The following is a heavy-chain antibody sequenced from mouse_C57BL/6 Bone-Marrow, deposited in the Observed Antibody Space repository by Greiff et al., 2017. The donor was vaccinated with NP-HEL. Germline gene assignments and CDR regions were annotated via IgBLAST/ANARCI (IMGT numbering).Heavy chain of an antibody. CDR2: ISNLAYSI. D-gene: IGHD1-1*01. Sequence: EVKVVESGGGLVQPGGSLKLSCAASGFTFSDYGMAWVRQAPRKGPEWVAFISNLAYSIYYADTVTGRFTISRENAKNTLYLEMSSLRSEDTAMYYCARNYGSSYYYAMDYWGQGTSVTVSS. V-gene: IGHV5-15*01. CDR3: ARNYGSSYYYAMDY. CDR1: GFTFSDYG. J-gene: IGHJ4*01.